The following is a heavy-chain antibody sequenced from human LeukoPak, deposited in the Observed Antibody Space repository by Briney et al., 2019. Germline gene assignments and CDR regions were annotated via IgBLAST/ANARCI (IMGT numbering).Heavy chain of an antibody. J-gene: IGHJ4*02. CDR3: ARGGSYYYDSSGYYDY. CDR1: GYSISSGYY. V-gene: IGHV4-38-2*02. D-gene: IGHD3-22*01. Sequence: SETLSLTCTVSGYSISSGYYWGWIRQPPGKGLEWIGSIYHSGSTYYNPSLKSRVTISVDTSKNQFSLKLSSVTAADTAVYYCARGGSYYYDSSGYYDYWGQGTLVTVSS. CDR2: IYHSGST.